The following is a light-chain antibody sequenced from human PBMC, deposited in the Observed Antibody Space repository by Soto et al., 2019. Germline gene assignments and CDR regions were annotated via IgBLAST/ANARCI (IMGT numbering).Light chain of an antibody. CDR1: QSVLYSSNNKNY. Sequence: IVRTQSPDSLAVSLGERATINCKSSQSVLYSSNNKNYLAWYQQRPGQPPKLLIYWASTRESGVPDRFSGNGSGTDFTLTITSLQAEDVAVYYGQQYESSPPTFGQGTKLEIK. V-gene: IGKV4-1*01. CDR3: QQYESSPPT. J-gene: IGKJ2*01. CDR2: WAS.